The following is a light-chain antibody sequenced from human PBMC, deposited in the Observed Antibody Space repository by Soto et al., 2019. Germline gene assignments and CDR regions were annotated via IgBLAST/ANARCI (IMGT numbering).Light chain of an antibody. CDR2: KAS. J-gene: IGKJ1*01. Sequence: DIQMHQYPSTLSASVGDRVTITFRASQSISSWLAWYQQKPGKAPKLLIYKASSLESGVPSRFSGSGAGTEFTLTISSLQPDYVVNYYCQQDNSYSWTFGQGTKVEIK. CDR3: QQDNSYSWT. V-gene: IGKV1-5*03. CDR1: QSISSW.